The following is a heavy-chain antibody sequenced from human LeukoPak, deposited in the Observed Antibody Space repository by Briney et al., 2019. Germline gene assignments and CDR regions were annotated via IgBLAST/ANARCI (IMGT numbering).Heavy chain of an antibody. Sequence: GRSLRLSCAASGFTFSDYYMSWIRQAPGKGLEWVSYISSSSSYTNYADSVKGRFTISRDNAKNSLYLQMNSLRAEDTAVYYCAMTYYYDSGGYGTLDYWGQGTLVTVSS. V-gene: IGHV3-11*03. D-gene: IGHD3-22*01. J-gene: IGHJ4*02. CDR1: GFTFSDYY. CDR3: AMTYYYDSGGYGTLDY. CDR2: ISSSSSYT.